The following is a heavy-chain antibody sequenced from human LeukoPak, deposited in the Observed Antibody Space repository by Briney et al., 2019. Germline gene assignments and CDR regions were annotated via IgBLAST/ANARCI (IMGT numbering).Heavy chain of an antibody. V-gene: IGHV3-15*07. Sequence: GGSLRLSCAASGFTFSNAWMNWVRQAPGKGLEWAGRIKSKTDGGTTDYAAPVKGRFTISRDDSKNTLYLQMNSLKTEDTAVYYCTTESLRTVTTHTLRGPFDYWGQGTLVTVSS. J-gene: IGHJ4*02. D-gene: IGHD4-17*01. CDR1: GFTFSNAW. CDR2: IKSKTDGGTT. CDR3: TTESLRTVTTHTLRGPFDY.